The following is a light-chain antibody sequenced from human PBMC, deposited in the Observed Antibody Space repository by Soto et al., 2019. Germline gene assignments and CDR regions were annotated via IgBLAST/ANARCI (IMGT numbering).Light chain of an antibody. J-gene: IGKJ5*01. CDR1: QSVSSY. Sequence: EVVLTQSPATLSLSPGERATLSCRASQSVSSYLVWYQQKPGQAPRLLIYGASTRATGIPDRFSGSGSGTEFTLTISSLQSEDFAVYYCQQYNSWPPITFGQGTRLEIK. CDR2: GAS. V-gene: IGKV3-15*01. CDR3: QQYNSWPPIT.